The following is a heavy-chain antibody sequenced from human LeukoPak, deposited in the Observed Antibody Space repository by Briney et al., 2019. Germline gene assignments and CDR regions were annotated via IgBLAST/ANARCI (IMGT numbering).Heavy chain of an antibody. D-gene: IGHD5-18*01. CDR2: INHSGST. CDR1: GGPFSGYY. Sequence: PSETLSLTCAVYGGPFSGYYWSWIRQPPGKGLEWIGEINHSGSTNYNPSLKSRVTISVDTSKNQFSLKLNSVTAADTAVYYCARGVPSSTYSYGFMNYWGQGTLVTVSS. V-gene: IGHV4-34*01. CDR3: ARGVPSSTYSYGFMNY. J-gene: IGHJ4*02.